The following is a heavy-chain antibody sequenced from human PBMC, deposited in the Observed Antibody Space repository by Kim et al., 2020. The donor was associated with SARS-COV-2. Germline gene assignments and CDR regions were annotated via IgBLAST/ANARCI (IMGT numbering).Heavy chain of an antibody. J-gene: IGHJ4*02. V-gene: IGHV4-4*07. CDR1: GDSLSSDY. CDR2: IYTSGRT. Sequence: SETLSLTCTVSGDSLSSDYWSWNRQPAGKGLEWIGRIYTSGRTNYNPSLQSRVTMSVDMSKNQFSLKLSSVTAADTAVYYCASALGHWGQGTPVTVS. CDR3: ASALGH. D-gene: IGHD3-16*02.